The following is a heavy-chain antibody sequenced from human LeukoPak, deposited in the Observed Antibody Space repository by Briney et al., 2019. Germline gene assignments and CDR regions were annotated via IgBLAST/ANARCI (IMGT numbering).Heavy chain of an antibody. V-gene: IGHV4-59*01. Sequence: PSETLSLTCTVSGGSISSYYWSWIRQPPGKGLEWIGCIYYSGSTNYNPSLKSRVTISVDTSKNQFSLKLSSATAADTAVYHCARELRYFDWLKGYFDYWGQGTLVTVSS. D-gene: IGHD3-9*01. CDR3: ARELRYFDWLKGYFDY. CDR1: GGSISSYY. CDR2: IYYSGST. J-gene: IGHJ4*02.